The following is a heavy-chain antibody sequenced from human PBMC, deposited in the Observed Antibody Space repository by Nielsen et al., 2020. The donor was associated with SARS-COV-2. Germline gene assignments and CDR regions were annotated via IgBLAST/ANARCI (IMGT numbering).Heavy chain of an antibody. CDR3: ARATTYYDFWSGVDY. CDR1: GFTLSNYG. V-gene: IGHV3-30*03. J-gene: IGHJ4*02. D-gene: IGHD3-3*01. Sequence: GESLKISCAASGFTLSNYGMHWVRQAPGKGLEWVAVISYDGNKNYYADSVKGRFTISRDKSKNAVYLQMNSLRVEDTAVYYCARATTYYDFWSGVDYWGQGTLVTVSS. CDR2: ISYDGNKN.